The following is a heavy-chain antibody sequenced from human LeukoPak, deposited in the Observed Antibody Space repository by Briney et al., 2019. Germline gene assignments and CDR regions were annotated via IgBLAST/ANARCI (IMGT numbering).Heavy chain of an antibody. Sequence: PSETLSLTCAVYGGSFSGYYWSWIRQPPGKGLEWIGEINHSGSTNYIPSLKSRVTISVDTSKNQFSLKLSSVTAADTAVYYCARLPGDFDYWGQGTLVTVSS. V-gene: IGHV4-34*01. D-gene: IGHD3-10*01. CDR3: ARLPGDFDY. CDR2: INHSGST. J-gene: IGHJ4*02. CDR1: GGSFSGYY.